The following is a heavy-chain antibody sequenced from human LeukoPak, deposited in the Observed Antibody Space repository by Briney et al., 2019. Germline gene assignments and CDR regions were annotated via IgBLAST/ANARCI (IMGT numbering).Heavy chain of an antibody. CDR3: ARDTAMGNWFDP. V-gene: IGHV3-7*05. CDR1: AFTFSVYW. CDR2: IKEDGSDK. Sequence: PGGSLRLSCSASAFTFSVYWMTWVRQAPGKGLEWVATIKEDGSDKYYVDSVRGRFTISRDNAENSLYLQMNSLTAEDTALYYCARDTAMGNWFDPWGQGTLVTVSS. D-gene: IGHD5-18*01. J-gene: IGHJ5*02.